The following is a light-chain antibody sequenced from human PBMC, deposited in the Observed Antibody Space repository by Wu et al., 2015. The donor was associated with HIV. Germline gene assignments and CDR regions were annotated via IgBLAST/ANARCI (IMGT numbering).Light chain of an antibody. J-gene: IGKJ1*01. V-gene: IGKV3-20*01. Sequence: EIVLTQSPGTLSLSPGERATPSCRASQSVTTSLAWYQQKPGQAPRLLIYGASSRATGIPDRFSGSGSGTDFTLTISRLEPEDFAVYYCQQHGSSPRTFGQGTKVEIK. CDR2: GAS. CDR1: QSVTTS. CDR3: QQHGSSPRT.